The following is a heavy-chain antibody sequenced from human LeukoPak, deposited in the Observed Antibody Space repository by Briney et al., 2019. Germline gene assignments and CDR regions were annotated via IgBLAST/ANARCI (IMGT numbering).Heavy chain of an antibody. V-gene: IGHV3-30-3*01. CDR1: GFTFSSYA. D-gene: IGHD3-10*01. Sequence: GRSLRLSCAASGFTFSSYATHWVRQAPGKGLEWVAVISYDGSNKYYADSVKGRFTISRDNSKTTLYLQMNSLRAEDTAVYHCARDPSHYYYGSGSHNWFDPWGPGTLVNVSS. CDR2: ISYDGSNK. J-gene: IGHJ5*02. CDR3: ARDPSHYYYGSGSHNWFDP.